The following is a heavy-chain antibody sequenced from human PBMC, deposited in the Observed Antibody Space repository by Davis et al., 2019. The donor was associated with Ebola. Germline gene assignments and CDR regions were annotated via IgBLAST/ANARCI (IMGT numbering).Heavy chain of an antibody. CDR2: INHSGST. D-gene: IGHD6-25*01. V-gene: IGHV4-59*01. CDR3: ARDAATFKGYLDN. J-gene: IGHJ4*02. Sequence: GSLRLSCTVSGGSISSYYWNWIRQPPGKGLEWIGEINHSGSTKYNPSLESRVTMSVDMSKNQFSLKLTFVTAADTAVYYCARDAATFKGYLDNRGRGTLVTVSS. CDR1: GGSISSYY.